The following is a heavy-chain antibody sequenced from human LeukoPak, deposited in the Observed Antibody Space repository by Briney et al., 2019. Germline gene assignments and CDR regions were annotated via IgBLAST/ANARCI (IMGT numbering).Heavy chain of an antibody. D-gene: IGHD6-6*01. J-gene: IGHJ4*02. V-gene: IGHV3-23*01. CDR3: AKDQAGRTFDY. CDR2: ISGSGSST. CDR1: GFTFGSYA. Sequence: GGSLRLSCAASGFTFGSYAMSWVRQAPGKGLEWVSAISGSGSSTYYADSVKGRFTISRDNSKNTLYLQMNSLRAEDTAVYYCAKDQAGRTFDYWGQGTLVTVSS.